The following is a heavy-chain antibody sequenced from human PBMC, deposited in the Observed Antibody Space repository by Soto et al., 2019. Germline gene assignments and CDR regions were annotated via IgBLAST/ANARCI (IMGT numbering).Heavy chain of an antibody. CDR3: ARDQYDFRSGSYYYAMEV. Sequence: GASVKVSCKASDYTFTSYGISWVRQAPGQGLEWMGWISAYNGNTNYAQKFQGRVTMTTDRSTSTAYMEMRSLRSDDTAVYYCARDQYDFRSGSYYYAMEVWGQGTKVTVSS. CDR2: ISAYNGNT. D-gene: IGHD3-3*01. V-gene: IGHV1-18*04. CDR1: DYTFTSYG. J-gene: IGHJ6*02.